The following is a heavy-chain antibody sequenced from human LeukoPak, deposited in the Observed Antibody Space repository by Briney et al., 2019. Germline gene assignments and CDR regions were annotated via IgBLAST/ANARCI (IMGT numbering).Heavy chain of an antibody. CDR3: AREVVYGGNPTPLN. D-gene: IGHD4-23*01. CDR1: GYTFTGDY. J-gene: IGHJ4*02. Sequence: GASVKVSCKASGYTFTGDYMHWVRQAPGQGLDWMGWINPNSGGTYYAQNFQGRVTMTRDTSISTAYMELSRLTSDDTAVYYCAREVVYGGNPTPLNWGQGTLVTVSS. V-gene: IGHV1-2*02. CDR2: INPNSGGT.